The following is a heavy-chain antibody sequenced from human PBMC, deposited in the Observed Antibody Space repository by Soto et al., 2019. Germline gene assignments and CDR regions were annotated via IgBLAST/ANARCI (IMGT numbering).Heavy chain of an antibody. CDR2: ITGSGGST. V-gene: IGHV3-23*01. Sequence: EVQLLESGGDLVQPGGSLRLSCAASAFTFSDHAMSWVRQAPGQGLEWVSSITGSGGSTFYADSVQGRFTISRDNSKNTLYLRMNSLRVEETALYYCAAYSNSEPGWFDPWGQGTLVTVSS. CDR3: AAYSNSEPGWFDP. D-gene: IGHD6-13*01. CDR1: AFTFSDHA. J-gene: IGHJ5*02.